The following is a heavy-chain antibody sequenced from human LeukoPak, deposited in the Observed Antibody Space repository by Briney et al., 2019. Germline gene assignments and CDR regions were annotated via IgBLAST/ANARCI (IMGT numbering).Heavy chain of an antibody. V-gene: IGHV3-7*01. Sequence: GGSLRLSCGASGFTFSSYWMSWVRQAPGKGLEWVANIKQDGSETYYVDSVKGRFTISRDNAKNSLYLQMNSLRAEDTAVYYCARNSGTNPWGQGTLVTVSS. D-gene: IGHD1-26*01. J-gene: IGHJ5*02. CDR3: ARNSGTNP. CDR2: IKQDGSET. CDR1: GFTFSSYW.